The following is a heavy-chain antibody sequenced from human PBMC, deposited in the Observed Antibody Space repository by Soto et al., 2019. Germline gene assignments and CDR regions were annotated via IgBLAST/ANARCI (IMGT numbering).Heavy chain of an antibody. CDR1: GYTFTSYG. CDR2: ISAYNGDT. J-gene: IGHJ1*01. V-gene: IGHV1-18*01. D-gene: IGHD6-19*01. Sequence: ASVKVSCKASGYTFTSYGISWVRQAPGQGLEWMGWISAYNGDTNYAQKLQGRVTMTTDTSTSTAYMELRSLRSDDTAVYYCARYSSQGWYPQHWGQGTLVTVSS. CDR3: ARYSSQGWYPQH.